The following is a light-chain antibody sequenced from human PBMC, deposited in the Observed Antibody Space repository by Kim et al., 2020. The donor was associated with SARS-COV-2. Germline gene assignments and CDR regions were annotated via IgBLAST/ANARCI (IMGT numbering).Light chain of an antibody. CDR3: MQTLQTPLT. Sequence: PASICCRSGQSLLHSSGYDYLGWYLQKPGQSPQLLIYLGSNRASGVPDRFSGSGSRTDFTLKISRVEAEDVGVYYCMQTLQTPLTFGQGTKVDIK. V-gene: IGKV2-28*01. J-gene: IGKJ1*01. CDR2: LGS. CDR1: QSLLHSSGYDY.